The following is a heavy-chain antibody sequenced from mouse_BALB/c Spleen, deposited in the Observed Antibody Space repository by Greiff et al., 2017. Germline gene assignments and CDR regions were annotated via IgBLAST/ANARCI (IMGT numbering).Heavy chain of an antibody. CDR2: IWAGGST. CDR1: GFSLTSYG. V-gene: IGHV2-9*02. Sequence: VKLMESGPGLVAPSQSLSITCTVSGFSLTSYGVHWVRQTPGKGLEWLGVIWAGGSTNYNSALMSRLSISKDNSKSQVFLKMNSLQTDDTAMYYCARESLLWLRRGYFDVWGAGTTVTVSS. J-gene: IGHJ1*01. D-gene: IGHD2-2*01. CDR3: ARESLLWLRRGYFDV.